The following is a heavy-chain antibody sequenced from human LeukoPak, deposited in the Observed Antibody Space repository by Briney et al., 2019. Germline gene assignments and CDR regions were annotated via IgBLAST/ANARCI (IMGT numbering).Heavy chain of an antibody. D-gene: IGHD2-2*01. CDR2: IVPIFGTA. CDR3: ARAPIVVVPAAIQNWFDP. CDR1: GGTFSSYA. J-gene: IGHJ5*02. V-gene: IGHV1-69*13. Sequence: GASVKVSCKASGGTFSSYAISWVRQAPGQGLEWMGGIVPIFGTANYAQKFQGRVTITADESTSTAYMELSSLRSEDTAVYYCARAPIVVVPAAIQNWFDPWGQGTLVTVSS.